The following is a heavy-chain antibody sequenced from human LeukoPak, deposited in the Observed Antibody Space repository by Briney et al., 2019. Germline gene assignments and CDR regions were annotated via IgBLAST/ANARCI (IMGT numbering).Heavy chain of an antibody. CDR2: IRSKAYGGTT. CDR3: GHNTATTLGIDY. V-gene: IGHV3-49*04. CDR1: GFTFGDYA. D-gene: IGHD5-12*01. Sequence: GGSLRLSCTASGFTFGDYAMSWVRQAPGKGLEWVGFIRSKAYGGTTEYAASVKGRFTISRDDSKSIAYLQMNSLKTEDTAVYYCGHNTATTLGIDYWGQGTLVTVSS. J-gene: IGHJ4*02.